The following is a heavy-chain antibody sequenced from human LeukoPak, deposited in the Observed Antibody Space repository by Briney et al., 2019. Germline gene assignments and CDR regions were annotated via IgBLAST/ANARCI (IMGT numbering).Heavy chain of an antibody. CDR2: IYYSGST. CDR3: ASGASSIAGSFDY. V-gene: IGHV4-39*01. Sequence: PSETLSLTCTVSGGSINSSSYYWGWIRQPPGKGLEWIGSIYYSGSTYYNPSLKSRVTISVDTSKNQFSLKLSSVTAADTAVYYCASGASSIAGSFDYWGQGTLVTVSS. CDR1: GGSINSSSYY. D-gene: IGHD6-6*01. J-gene: IGHJ4*02.